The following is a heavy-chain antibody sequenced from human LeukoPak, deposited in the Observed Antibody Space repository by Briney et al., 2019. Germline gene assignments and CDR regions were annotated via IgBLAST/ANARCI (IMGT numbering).Heavy chain of an antibody. Sequence: SETPSLTCTVSGGSISSYYWSWIRQPPGKGLEWIGYIYYSGSTNYNPSLKSRVTISVDTSKNQFPLKLSSVTAADTAVYYCARDKGLDAFDIWGQGTMVTVSS. CDR1: GGSISSYY. CDR2: IYYSGST. V-gene: IGHV4-59*01. J-gene: IGHJ3*02. CDR3: ARDKGLDAFDI.